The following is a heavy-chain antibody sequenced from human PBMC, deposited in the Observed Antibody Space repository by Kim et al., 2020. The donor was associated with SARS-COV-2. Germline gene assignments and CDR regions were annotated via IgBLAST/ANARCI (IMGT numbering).Heavy chain of an antibody. Sequence: GGSLRLSCAASGFTFSSHWMHWVRQAPGKGLVWVSRINSDGSSTSYADSVKGRFTISRDNAKNTLYVQMNSLRVEDTAVYYCARGTPGYTSSWYGNWGQGTLVTLSS. CDR2: INSDGSST. J-gene: IGHJ4*02. D-gene: IGHD6-13*01. CDR1: GFTFSSHW. V-gene: IGHV3-74*01. CDR3: ARGTPGYTSSWYGN.